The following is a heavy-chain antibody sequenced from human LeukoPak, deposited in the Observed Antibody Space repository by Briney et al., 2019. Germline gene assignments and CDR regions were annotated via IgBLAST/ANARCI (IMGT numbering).Heavy chain of an antibody. V-gene: IGHV1-69*06. Sequence: GASVKVSCKASGGPFSSYAISWVRQAPGHGLECRGGIIPIFGTANHAQKFQGRVTITAEKSTSTAYMELSSLRSEDTAVYYCARADGYSSSWYPVWGQGTLVTVSS. CDR1: GGPFSSYA. D-gene: IGHD6-13*01. J-gene: IGHJ4*02. CDR2: IIPIFGTA. CDR3: ARADGYSSSWYPV.